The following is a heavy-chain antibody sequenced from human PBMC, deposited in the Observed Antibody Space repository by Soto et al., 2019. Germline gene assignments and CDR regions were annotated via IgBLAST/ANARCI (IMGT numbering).Heavy chain of an antibody. V-gene: IGHV4-34*01. Sequence: SETLSLTCAVYGGSFSGYYWSWIRQPPGKGLEWIGEINHSGSTNYNPSLKSRVTISVDTSKNQFSLKLSSVTAADTAVYYCARNGGGDRLRWISRYYYGMDVWGQGTTVTVSS. CDR2: INHSGST. CDR1: GGSFSGYY. J-gene: IGHJ6*02. D-gene: IGHD4-17*01. CDR3: ARNGGGDRLRWISRYYYGMDV.